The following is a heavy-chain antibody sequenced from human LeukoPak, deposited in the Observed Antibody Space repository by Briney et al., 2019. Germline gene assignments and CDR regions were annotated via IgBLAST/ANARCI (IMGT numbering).Heavy chain of an antibody. D-gene: IGHD3-10*01. CDR1: GGSFSGYY. Sequence: SETLSLTCAVYGGSFSGYYWSWIRQPPGKGLEWIGEINHSGSTNYNPSLKSRVTISVDTSKNQFSLKLSSVTAADTAVYYCARAPLLRGAFDIWGQGTMVTVSS. V-gene: IGHV4-34*01. J-gene: IGHJ3*02. CDR3: ARAPLLRGAFDI. CDR2: INHSGST.